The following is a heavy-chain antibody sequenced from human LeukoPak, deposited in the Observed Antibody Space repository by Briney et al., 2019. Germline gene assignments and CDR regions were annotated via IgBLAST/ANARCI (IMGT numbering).Heavy chain of an antibody. CDR2: IYYSGST. D-gene: IGHD6-13*01. J-gene: IGHJ4*02. V-gene: IGHV4-31*03. CDR1: GGSISSGGFY. CDR3: AREATRAGGYFDN. Sequence: SQTLSLTCTVSGGSISSGGFYWSWIRQYPGKGLEWIGYIYYSGSTHYNPSLKSRFTISLDTSQNQFSLKVSSVTAADTAVYYCAREATRAGGYFDNWGQGILVTVSS.